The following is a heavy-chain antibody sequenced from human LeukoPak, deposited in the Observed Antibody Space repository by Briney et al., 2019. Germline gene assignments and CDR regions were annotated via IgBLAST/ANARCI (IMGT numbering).Heavy chain of an antibody. CDR1: GGTFSSYA. V-gene: IGHV1-69*13. CDR2: IIPIFGTA. CDR3: AREDTDYYDSSGYYLFDI. D-gene: IGHD3-22*01. J-gene: IGHJ3*02. Sequence: ASVKVSCKASGGTFSSYAISWVRQAPGQGLEWMGGIIPIFGTANYAQKFQGRVTITADESTSTAYMELSSLRSEDTAVYYCAREDTDYYDSSGYYLFDIWGQGTMVTVSS.